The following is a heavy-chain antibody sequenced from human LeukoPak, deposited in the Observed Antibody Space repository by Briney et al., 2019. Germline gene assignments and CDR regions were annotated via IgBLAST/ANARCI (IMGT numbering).Heavy chain of an antibody. V-gene: IGHV3-20*04. CDR1: GFTFDDYG. CDR2: INWNGDSA. J-gene: IGHJ4*02. CDR3: AGSTTVTTLADY. D-gene: IGHD4-17*01. Sequence: GGSLRLSCAASGFTFDDYGMSWVRQAPGKGLEWVSDINWNGDSAGYADSVRGRFTISRDNAKNSLYLQMNSLRAEDTAVYYCAGSTTVTTLADYWGQGTLVTVSS.